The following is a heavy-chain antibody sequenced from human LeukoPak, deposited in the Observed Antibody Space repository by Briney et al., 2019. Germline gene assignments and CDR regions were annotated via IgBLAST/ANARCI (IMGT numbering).Heavy chain of an antibody. J-gene: IGHJ4*02. Sequence: PSETLSLTCTVSGGSISSSSYYWGWIRQPPGKGLEWIGSIYYSGSTYYNPSLKSRVTISVDTSKNQFSLTLNYVTAADTALYYCTGQSRRWVGSREYWGQGTLVTVSS. CDR2: IYYSGST. CDR1: GGSISSSSYY. D-gene: IGHD3-10*01. CDR3: TGQSRRWVGSREY. V-gene: IGHV4-39*01.